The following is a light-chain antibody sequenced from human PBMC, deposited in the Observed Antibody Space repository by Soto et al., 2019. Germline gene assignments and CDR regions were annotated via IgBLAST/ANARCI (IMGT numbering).Light chain of an antibody. J-gene: IGLJ2*01. V-gene: IGLV8-61*01. CDR2: STN. Sequence: QAVVTQEPSFSVSPGGTVTLTCGLTSGSVSTTYYPSWYQQTPGQAPRTLIYSTNIHSSGVPDRFSGSILGNKAALTITGAQADDESDYRCMLYVGGGLVVFGGGTKLTVL. CDR3: MLYVGGGLVV. CDR1: SGSVSTTYY.